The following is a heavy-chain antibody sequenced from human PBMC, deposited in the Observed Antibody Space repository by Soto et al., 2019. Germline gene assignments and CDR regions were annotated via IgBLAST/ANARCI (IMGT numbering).Heavy chain of an antibody. CDR2: INPNSGGT. CDR1: GYTFTGYY. V-gene: IGHV1-2*02. Sequence: ASVKVSCKASGYTFTGYYMHWVRQAPGQGLEWRGWINPNSGGTNYAQKFQGRVTMTRDTSISTAYMELSRLRSDDTAVYYCARDRTLWFGDPHFDYWGQGTLVTVYS. J-gene: IGHJ4*02. D-gene: IGHD3-10*01. CDR3: ARDRTLWFGDPHFDY.